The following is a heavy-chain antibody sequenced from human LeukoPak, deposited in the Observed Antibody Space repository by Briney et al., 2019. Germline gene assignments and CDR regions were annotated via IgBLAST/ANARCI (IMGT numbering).Heavy chain of an antibody. Sequence: GGSLRLSCAASGFTFSSYWMSWVRQAPGKGLEWVANIKQDGSEKYYVDSVKGRFTISRDNAKNSLYLQMNSLRAEDTAVYYCAATYYYDSSGYAFVYWGQGTLVTVSS. J-gene: IGHJ4*02. CDR1: GFTFSSYW. CDR2: IKQDGSEK. CDR3: AATYYYDSSGYAFVY. V-gene: IGHV3-7*01. D-gene: IGHD3-22*01.